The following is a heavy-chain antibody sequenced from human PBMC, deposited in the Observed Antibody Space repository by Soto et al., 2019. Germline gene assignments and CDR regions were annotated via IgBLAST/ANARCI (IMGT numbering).Heavy chain of an antibody. V-gene: IGHV3-30*18. CDR1: GFTFSSYG. CDR3: AKDLGAAPAWIQTIVPGEYGMDV. J-gene: IGHJ6*02. CDR2: ISYDGSNK. D-gene: IGHD5-18*01. Sequence: PGGSLRLSCAASGFTFSSYGMHWVRQAPGKGLEWVAVISYDGSNKYYADSVKGRFTISRDNSKNTLYLQMNSLRAEDTAVYYCAKDLGAAPAWIQTIVPGEYGMDVWGQGTTVTVSS.